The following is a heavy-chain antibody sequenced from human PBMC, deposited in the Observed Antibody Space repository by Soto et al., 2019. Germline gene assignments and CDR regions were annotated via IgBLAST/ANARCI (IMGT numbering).Heavy chain of an antibody. CDR3: AFDVQTGVVYFDN. J-gene: IGHJ4*02. Sequence: QVQLVESGAEVKKPGSSVKVSCKACGGTFSTYTISWVRQAPGQGLEWLGRIIPLFGLPNHAQKFQDRVTITADKSTDTAYLEMNSLRPEDTAVYYCAFDVQTGVVYFDNWGQGTLVTVSS. V-gene: IGHV1-69*02. CDR1: GGTFSTYT. D-gene: IGHD1-1*01. CDR2: IIPLFGLP.